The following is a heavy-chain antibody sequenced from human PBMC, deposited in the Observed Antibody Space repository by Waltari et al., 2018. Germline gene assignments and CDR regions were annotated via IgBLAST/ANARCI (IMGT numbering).Heavy chain of an antibody. CDR2: INHSGST. J-gene: IGHJ4*02. Sequence: QVQLQQWGAALLKPSETLSLTCAVSGGAFTGYYRSRLRRPPGKGLEWIGEINHSGSTNYNPSLKSRVTISVDTSKNQFSLKLSSVTAADTAVYYCARARVATTKGPFDYWGQGTLVTVSS. V-gene: IGHV4-34*01. CDR1: GGAFTGYY. CDR3: ARARVATTKGPFDY. D-gene: IGHD5-12*01.